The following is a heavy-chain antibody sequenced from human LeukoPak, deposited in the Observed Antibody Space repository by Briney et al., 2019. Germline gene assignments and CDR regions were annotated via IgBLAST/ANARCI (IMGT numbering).Heavy chain of an antibody. CDR2: INWNGGST. J-gene: IGHJ4*02. Sequence: GGSLRLSCAASGFTVSSNYMSWVRQAPGKGLEWVSGINWNGGSTGYADSVKGRFTISRDNAKNSLYLQMNSLRAEDTALYYCARRVGATTEELDYWGQGTLVTVSS. CDR3: ARRVGATTEELDY. D-gene: IGHD1-26*01. V-gene: IGHV3-20*04. CDR1: GFTVSSNY.